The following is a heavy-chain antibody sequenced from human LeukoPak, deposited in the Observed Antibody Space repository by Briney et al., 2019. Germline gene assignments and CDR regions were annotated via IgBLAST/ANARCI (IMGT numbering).Heavy chain of an antibody. CDR2: IYYSGST. J-gene: IGHJ4*02. D-gene: IGHD3-22*01. Sequence: PSETLSLTCTVSGGSISSSSYYWGWIRQPPGKGLEWIGSIYYSGSTYYNPSLKSRVTISVDTSKNQFSLKLGSVTAADTAVYYCARGPTYYYDSSGYNIDYWGQGTLVTVSS. V-gene: IGHV4-39*01. CDR1: GGSISSSSYY. CDR3: ARGPTYYYDSSGYNIDY.